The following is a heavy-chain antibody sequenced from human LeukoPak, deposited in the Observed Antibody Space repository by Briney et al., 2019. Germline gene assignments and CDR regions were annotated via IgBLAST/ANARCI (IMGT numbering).Heavy chain of an antibody. CDR1: GFTFSSYS. Sequence: GGSLRLSCAASGFTFSSYSMNWVRQAPGQGLEWVSYISGGSGTIYYADSVKGRFTISRDNAKNSLYLGMNSLRDEDTAMYYCARDTRNIVVAAAMYGAMDVWGQGTTVTVSS. CDR2: ISGGSGTI. V-gene: IGHV3-48*02. J-gene: IGHJ6*02. D-gene: IGHD2-15*01. CDR3: ARDTRNIVVAAAMYGAMDV.